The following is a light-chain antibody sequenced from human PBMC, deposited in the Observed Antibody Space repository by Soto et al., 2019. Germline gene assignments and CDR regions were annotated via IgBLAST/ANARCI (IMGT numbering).Light chain of an antibody. V-gene: IGKV1-5*01. CDR3: QQYNSFWT. CDR2: DAS. Sequence: DIQMTQSPSTLSASVGDRVTITCRASQSISSWLAWYQQKPGKAPKLLIYDASYLERGVPSRFSGSGSGTESTLTISSLQPDDLATYYCQQYNSFWTFGQGTKV. J-gene: IGKJ1*01. CDR1: QSISSW.